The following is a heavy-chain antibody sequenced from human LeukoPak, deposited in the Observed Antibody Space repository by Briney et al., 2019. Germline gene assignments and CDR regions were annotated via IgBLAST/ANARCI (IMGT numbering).Heavy chain of an antibody. J-gene: IGHJ6*03. Sequence: SGGSLRLSCAASGFTFSSYSMNWVRQAPRKGLEWVSSISSSSSYIYYADSVKGRFTISRDNAKNSLYLEMNSLRAEDTAVYYCARGGGGGDYDILTGYYMDVWGKGTTVTVSS. CDR3: ARGGGGGDYDILTGYYMDV. V-gene: IGHV3-21*01. CDR2: ISSSSSYI. CDR1: GFTFSSYS. D-gene: IGHD3-9*01.